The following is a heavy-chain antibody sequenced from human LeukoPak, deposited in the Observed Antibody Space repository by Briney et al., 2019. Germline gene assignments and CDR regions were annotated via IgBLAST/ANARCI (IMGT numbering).Heavy chain of an antibody. CDR3: ARVSGHSGYDPTLFDY. CDR1: GYTFTGYY. D-gene: IGHD5-12*01. Sequence: ASVKVSCKASGYTFTGYYMHWVRQAPGQGLEWVGWINPNSGGTNYAQKFQGRVTMTRDTSISTAYMELSRLRSDDTAVYYCARVSGHSGYDPTLFDYWGQGTLVTVSS. J-gene: IGHJ4*02. V-gene: IGHV1-2*02. CDR2: INPNSGGT.